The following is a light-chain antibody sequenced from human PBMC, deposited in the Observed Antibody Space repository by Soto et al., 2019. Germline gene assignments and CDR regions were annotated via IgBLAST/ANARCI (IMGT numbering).Light chain of an antibody. CDR1: QGINSF. CDR3: QQLNDYPVT. V-gene: IGKV1-9*01. CDR2: AAS. J-gene: IGKJ5*01. Sequence: IQLTQSPSSLSASVGDSVTITCRASQGINSFLAWYQQRPGKAPKLLIYAASTLQSGVPSRFSGSGSGTDFTLTIISLQPEDFATYYCQQLNDYPVTFGQGTRLEI.